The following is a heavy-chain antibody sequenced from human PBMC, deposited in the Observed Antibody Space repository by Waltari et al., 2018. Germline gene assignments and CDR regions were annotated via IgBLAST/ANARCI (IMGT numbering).Heavy chain of an antibody. CDR3: ARDMGIYTNYAAY. D-gene: IGHD4-4*01. CDR2: INEDESKK. V-gene: IGHV3-7*01. Sequence: EVQLVESGGGLVQPGGSLRLPCVASGFTLSRPWMSWLRQAPGKGLEWVANINEDESKKFYADSVKGRFTISRDNAKNSLYLQMNSLRVEDTAYYYCARDMGIYTNYAAYWGQGSLVTVSS. J-gene: IGHJ4*02. CDR1: GFTLSRPW.